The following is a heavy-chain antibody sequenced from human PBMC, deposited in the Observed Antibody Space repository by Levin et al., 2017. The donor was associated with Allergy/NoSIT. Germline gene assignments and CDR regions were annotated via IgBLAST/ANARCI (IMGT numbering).Heavy chain of an antibody. Sequence: GGSLRLSCAASGFTFDDYAMHWVRQAPGKGLEWVSGINWNSGSINYADSVKGRFTVSRDNAKNSLYLQMNSLRAEDTALYYCAKCRGSDYYDYFMDVWGKGTTVTVSS. D-gene: IGHD3-10*01. J-gene: IGHJ6*03. CDR2: INWNSGSI. V-gene: IGHV3-9*01. CDR3: AKCRGSDYYDYFMDV. CDR1: GFTFDDYA.